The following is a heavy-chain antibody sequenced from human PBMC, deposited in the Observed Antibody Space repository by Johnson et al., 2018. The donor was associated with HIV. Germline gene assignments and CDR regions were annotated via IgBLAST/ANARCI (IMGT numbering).Heavy chain of an antibody. D-gene: IGHD4-23*01. V-gene: IGHV3-7*01. CDR3: AREGTYEPLHRMYGYGGRCAFNI. CDR1: GFTFSSYW. CDR2: IKQDGSEK. J-gene: IGHJ3*02. Sequence: VQLVESGGGLVQPGGSLRLSCAASGFTFSSYWMSWVRQAPGKGLEWVANIKQDGSEKYYVDSVKGRFTISRDNAKNSLYLQMNSLRAEDTAVYYCAREGTYEPLHRMYGYGGRCAFNIWGQGTMVTVSS.